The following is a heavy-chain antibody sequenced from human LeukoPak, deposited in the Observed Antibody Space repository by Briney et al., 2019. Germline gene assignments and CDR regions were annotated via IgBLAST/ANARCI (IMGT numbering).Heavy chain of an antibody. J-gene: IGHJ3*02. Sequence: ASVKVSCKATRGTFSSYGIAWVRQAPGQGPEWMGAIMPVFGLGNYAQRFEGRVTLTADESTSTAYMDLTSLTSDDTAVYYCARDSRGDYGGNYGAFDIWGQGTMVTVSS. CDR3: ARDSRGDYGGNYGAFDI. D-gene: IGHD4-23*01. V-gene: IGHV1-69*13. CDR1: RGTFSSYG. CDR2: IMPVFGLG.